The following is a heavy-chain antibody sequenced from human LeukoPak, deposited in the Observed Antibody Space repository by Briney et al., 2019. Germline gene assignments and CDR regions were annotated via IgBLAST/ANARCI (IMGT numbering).Heavy chain of an antibody. V-gene: IGHV3-74*01. CDR2: INGDGSST. CDR3: VVGGLKLDY. J-gene: IGHJ4*02. D-gene: IGHD3-16*01. Sequence: GGSLRLSCAASEFPFSNYAMHWVRQAPGKGLVWVSRINGDGSSTIYADSVKGRFTISRDNAKNTLYLQMNSLRAEDTAVYYCVVGGLKLDYWDQGTLATVSS. CDR1: EFPFSNYA.